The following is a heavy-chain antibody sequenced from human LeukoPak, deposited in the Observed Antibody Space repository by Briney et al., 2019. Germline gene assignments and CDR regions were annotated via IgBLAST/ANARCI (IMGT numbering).Heavy chain of an antibody. J-gene: IGHJ3*02. D-gene: IGHD3-16*01. CDR1: GFTFSSNE. CDR2: ISWSGTTI. V-gene: IGHV3-48*03. CDR3: ARGRSGGLVDAFDI. Sequence: GGSLRLSCAASGFTFSSNEMNWVRQAPGKGLEWVSYISWSGTTIYYADSVKGRFTLSRDNAKNSLYLQMNSLRVEDTAVYYCARGRSGGLVDAFDIWGQGTMVTVSS.